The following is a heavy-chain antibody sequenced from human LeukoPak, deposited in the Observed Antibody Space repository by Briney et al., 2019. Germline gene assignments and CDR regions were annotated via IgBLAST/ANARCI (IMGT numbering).Heavy chain of an antibody. D-gene: IGHD3/OR15-3a*01. CDR2: LKSDGSSR. V-gene: IGHV3-74*01. Sequence: GGSLRLSCEASGFTFRSYWMHWVRQTPGRGLVWVSSLKSDGSSRTYADSVKGRFTISRDNAKNSLYLQMNSLRAEDTAVYFCARGGTGADFDYWGQETLVTVSS. CDR3: ARGGTGADFDY. CDR1: GFTFRSYW. J-gene: IGHJ4*02.